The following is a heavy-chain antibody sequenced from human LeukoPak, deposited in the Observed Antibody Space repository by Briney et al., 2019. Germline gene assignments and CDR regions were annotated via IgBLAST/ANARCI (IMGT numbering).Heavy chain of an antibody. CDR2: IYYTGTT. D-gene: IGHD2-15*01. V-gene: IGHV4-39*02. CDR3: ARDRDSHLATYYFDY. J-gene: IGHJ4*02. CDR1: GASISNTNYY. Sequence: SETLSLTCSVSGASISNTNYYWGWIRQPPGKGQEWVASIYYTGTTYHNPSLNSRVTISVDTSRSQFSLILTSVTAADTAVYYCARDRDSHLATYYFDYWGQGTLVTVSS.